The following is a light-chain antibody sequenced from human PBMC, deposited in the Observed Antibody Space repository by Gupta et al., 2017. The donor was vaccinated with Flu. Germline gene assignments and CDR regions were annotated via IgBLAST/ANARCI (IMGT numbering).Light chain of an antibody. Sequence: DIQMTQSPSTLSSSVGDRATITCRASQSISSWLAWYQQKPGKAPKLLIYKASSLESGVPSRFSGSGSGTEFTLTISSLQPDDFATYYCQQYYSYSWTFGQGTKVEIK. J-gene: IGKJ1*01. V-gene: IGKV1-5*03. CDR1: QSISSW. CDR2: KAS. CDR3: QQYYSYSWT.